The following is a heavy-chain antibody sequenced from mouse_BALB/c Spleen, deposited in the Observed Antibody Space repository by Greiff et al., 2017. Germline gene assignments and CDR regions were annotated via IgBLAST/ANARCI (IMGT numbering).Heavy chain of an antibody. CDR3: ARDYDGPYYYAMDY. CDR1: GYSFTSYW. CDR2: IDPSDSET. Sequence: QVQLQQSGPQLVRPGASVKISCKASGYSFTSYWMHWVKQRPGQGLEWIGMIDPSDSETRLNQKFKDKATLTVDKSSSTAYMQLSSPTSEDSAVYYCARDYDGPYYYAMDYWGQGTSVTVSS. D-gene: IGHD2-3*01. J-gene: IGHJ4*01. V-gene: IGHV1S127*01.